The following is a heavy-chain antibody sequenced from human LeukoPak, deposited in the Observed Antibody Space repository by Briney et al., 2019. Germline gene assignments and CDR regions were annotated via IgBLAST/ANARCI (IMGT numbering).Heavy chain of an antibody. V-gene: IGHV1-2*02. Sequence: ASVKVSCKASGYTFTGYNMHWVRQAPGQGLEWMGWIDPNSGGTNYAQKFQGRVTMTRDTSISTAYMELSRLRSDDTAVYYCARERCIRRCMLFDYYYMDVWGKGTTVTVSS. J-gene: IGHJ6*03. CDR2: IDPNSGGT. CDR3: ARERCIRRCMLFDYYYMDV. D-gene: IGHD2-8*01. CDR1: GYTFTGYN.